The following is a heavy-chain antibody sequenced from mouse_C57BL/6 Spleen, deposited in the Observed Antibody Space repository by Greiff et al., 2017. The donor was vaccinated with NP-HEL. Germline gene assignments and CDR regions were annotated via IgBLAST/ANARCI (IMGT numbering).Heavy chain of an antibody. Sequence: VQLQQPGAELVMPGASVKLSCKASGYTFTSYWMHWVKQRPGQGLEWIGEIDPSDSYTNYNQKFKGKSTLTVDKSSSTAYMQLSSLTSEDSAVYYCARSTTVVATKFDYWGQGTTLTVSS. V-gene: IGHV1-69*01. CDR1: GYTFTSYW. CDR3: ARSTTVVATKFDY. CDR2: IDPSDSYT. D-gene: IGHD1-1*01. J-gene: IGHJ2*01.